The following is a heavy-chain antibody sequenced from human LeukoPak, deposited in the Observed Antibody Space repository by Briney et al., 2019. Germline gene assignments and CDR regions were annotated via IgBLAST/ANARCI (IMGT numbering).Heavy chain of an antibody. Sequence: GGSLRLSCAASGFTFSDYNMNWVRQAPGKGLEWISYISSGSVTIAYADSVKGRFTISRDNSKNALYLQMTSLKTDDTAVYFCARYLFSDFYFDHWGQGTLVTVSS. D-gene: IGHD2-21*01. V-gene: IGHV3-48*04. CDR3: ARYLFSDFYFDH. CDR1: GFTFSDYN. CDR2: ISSGSVTI. J-gene: IGHJ4*02.